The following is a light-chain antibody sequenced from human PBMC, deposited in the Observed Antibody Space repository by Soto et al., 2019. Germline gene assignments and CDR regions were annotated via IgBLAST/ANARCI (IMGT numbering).Light chain of an antibody. V-gene: IGKV3-15*01. CDR2: GAF. CDR3: QKYNDWPLT. CDR1: QSVSNN. Sequence: EIVLTHSPGALSLSPVERATLSFRASQSVSNNYLAWYQQKPGQAPRLLIYGAFTRAAGIPARFSGTGSGTAFTLTISSLQSEDFALYYCQKYNDWPLTFGQGTKVDIK. J-gene: IGKJ1*01.